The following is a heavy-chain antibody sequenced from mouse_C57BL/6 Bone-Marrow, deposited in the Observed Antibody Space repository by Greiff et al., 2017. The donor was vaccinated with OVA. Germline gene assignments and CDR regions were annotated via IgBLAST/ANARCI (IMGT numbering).Heavy chain of an antibody. D-gene: IGHD2-5*01. J-gene: IGHJ4*01. CDR3: ARGQYSNRRLDY. V-gene: IGHV1-80*01. CDR2: IYPGAGDT. CDR1: GYAFSSYW. Sequence: QVQLQQSGAELVKPGASVKISCKASGYAFSSYWMNWVQQRPGKGLEWIGQIYPGAGDTNYNGKFKGKATLTADKSSRTAYMQLSSLTSEDSAVDVCARGQYSNRRLDYWGQGTSVTVSS.